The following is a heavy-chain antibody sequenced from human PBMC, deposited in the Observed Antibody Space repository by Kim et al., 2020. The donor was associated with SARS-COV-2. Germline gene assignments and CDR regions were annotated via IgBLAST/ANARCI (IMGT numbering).Heavy chain of an antibody. CDR1: GFTFSSNV. CDR3: ARGGTYYDKSGYYG. V-gene: IGHV3-30-3*01. J-gene: IGHJ4*02. CDR2: ISYDGSNK. Sequence: GGSLRLSCAGSGFTFSSNVLHWVRQAPGKGLEWVAAISYDGSNKYYGDSVKGRLTISRDNSKNTLYLQMDSLRPEDTAVYYCARGGTYYDKSGYYGWGQGTLVTVSS. D-gene: IGHD3-22*01.